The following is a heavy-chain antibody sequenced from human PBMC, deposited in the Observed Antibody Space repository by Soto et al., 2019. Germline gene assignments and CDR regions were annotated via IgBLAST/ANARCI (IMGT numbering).Heavy chain of an antibody. CDR3: ARGDCVGGTCYSLARSFYYYMDV. J-gene: IGHJ6*03. D-gene: IGHD2-15*01. Sequence: VQLVESGGGLVQPGGSLRLSCAASGFTFSHYWMYWVRQAPGKGLVWVSRINRDGNVSSYADSVKGRPTISRDNVKNTLYLQIDSLRAEDTAVYYCARGDCVGGTCYSLARSFYYYMDVWGKGTKVTVFS. V-gene: IGHV3-74*01. CDR1: GFTFSHYW. CDR2: INRDGNVS.